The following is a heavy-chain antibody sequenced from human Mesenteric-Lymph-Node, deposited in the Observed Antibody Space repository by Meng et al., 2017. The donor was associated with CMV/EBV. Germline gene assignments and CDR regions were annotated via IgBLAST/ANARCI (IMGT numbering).Heavy chain of an antibody. CDR1: GFTFSRYW. CDR2: INSDGSDT. Sequence: GESLKISCAASGFTFSRYWMYWVRQTPGRGLVWVSRINSDGSDTIYADSVKGRFTISRDNAKNTLYLQMNSLRAEDTAVYYCARDGGGLGYCSSTSCYYYYYYGMDVWGQGTTVTVSS. J-gene: IGHJ6*02. CDR3: ARDGGGLGYCSSTSCYYYYYYGMDV. V-gene: IGHV3-74*01. D-gene: IGHD2-2*01.